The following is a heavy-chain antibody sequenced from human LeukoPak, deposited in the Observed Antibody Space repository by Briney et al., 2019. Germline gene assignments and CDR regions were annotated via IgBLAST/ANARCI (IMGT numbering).Heavy chain of an antibody. CDR2: IIPIFGTA. D-gene: IGHD5-18*01. CDR3: ARQYVDTAMVSGFYYYYMDV. CDR1: GGTFSSYA. Sequence: ASVKVSCKASGGTFSSYAISWVRQAPGQGLEWMGGIIPIFGTANYAQKFQGRVTITADESTSTAYMELSSLRSEDTAVYYCARQYVDTAMVSGFYYYYMDVWGKGTTVTVSS. V-gene: IGHV1-69*13. J-gene: IGHJ6*03.